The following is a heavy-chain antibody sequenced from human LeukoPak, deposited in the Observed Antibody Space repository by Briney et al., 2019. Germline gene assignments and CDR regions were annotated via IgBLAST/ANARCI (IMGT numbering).Heavy chain of an antibody. D-gene: IGHD4-17*01. J-gene: IGHJ4*02. V-gene: IGHV3-30*04. CDR3: ARDTLDDAVTTLDY. Sequence: GGSLRLSCAASGFTFSSYAMHWVRQAPGKGLEGVAVISYDGSNKYYADSVKGRFTISRDNSKNTLYLQMNSLRAEDTAVYYCARDTLDDAVTTLDYWGQGTLVTVSS. CDR1: GFTFSSYA. CDR2: ISYDGSNK.